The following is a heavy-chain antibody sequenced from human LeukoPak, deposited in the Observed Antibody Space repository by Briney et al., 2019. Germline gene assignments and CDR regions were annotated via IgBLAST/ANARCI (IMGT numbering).Heavy chain of an antibody. CDR2: IYSGGST. CDR1: GFTVSSNY. CDR3: ARGDYYDSSGYPSGY. Sequence: QAGGSLRLSCAASGFTVSSNYMSWVRQAPGKGLEWVSVIYSGGSTYYADSVKGRFTISRDNSKNTLYLQMNSLRAEDTVVYYCARGDYYDSSGYPSGYWGQGTLVTVSS. D-gene: IGHD3-22*01. J-gene: IGHJ4*02. V-gene: IGHV3-53*01.